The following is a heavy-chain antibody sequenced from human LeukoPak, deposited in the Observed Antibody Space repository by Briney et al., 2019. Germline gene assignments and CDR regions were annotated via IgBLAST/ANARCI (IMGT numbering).Heavy chain of an antibody. CDR3: ASQTSGTSVSY. CDR2: ISSNGGT. J-gene: IGHJ4*02. Sequence: PSETLSLTCSVSGDSISSYYWSWIRQPPGKGLEWIGHISSNGGTSYNPSLKSRLTMSLDTSRNQFSLRLSSLTTADTAVYFCASQTSGTSVSYWGQGTLDTVSS. V-gene: IGHV4-59*01. D-gene: IGHD2-2*01. CDR1: GDSISSYY.